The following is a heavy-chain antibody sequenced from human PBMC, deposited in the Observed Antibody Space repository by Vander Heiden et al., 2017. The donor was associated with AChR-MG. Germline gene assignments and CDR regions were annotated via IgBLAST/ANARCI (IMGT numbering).Heavy chain of an antibody. CDR2: ISSSGSTI. CDR1: GFTSSSYE. D-gene: IGHD6-13*01. CDR3: ARDRTGQQDQMDV. J-gene: IGHJ6*04. Sequence: EVQLVESGGGLVQPGGSLRLSCAASGFTSSSYERNWVRQAPGKGLEWVSYISSSGSTIYYADSVKGRFTISRDNAKNSLYLQMNSLRAEDTAVYYCARDRTGQQDQMDVWGKGTTVTVSS. V-gene: IGHV3-48*03.